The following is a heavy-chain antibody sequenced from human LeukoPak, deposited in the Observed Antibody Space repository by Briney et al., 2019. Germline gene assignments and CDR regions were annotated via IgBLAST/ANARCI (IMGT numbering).Heavy chain of an antibody. D-gene: IGHD3-10*01. CDR1: GGSISRGRSY. Sequence: SETLSLTCAVSGGSISRGRSYWGWIRQPPGKGLERIGTIYDSGSTYYNPYRESRVTISVDTSKIQFSLKLSSVTAADTAVYDCARYGSELSAAFDIWGQGTMVTVSS. CDR2: IYDSGST. J-gene: IGHJ3*02. V-gene: IGHV4-39*01. CDR3: ARYGSELSAAFDI.